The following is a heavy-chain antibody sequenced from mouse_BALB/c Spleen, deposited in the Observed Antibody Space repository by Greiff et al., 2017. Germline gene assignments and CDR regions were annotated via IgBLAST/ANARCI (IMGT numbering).Heavy chain of an antibody. CDR1: GYTFTSYY. CDR2: INPSNGGT. Sequence: VQLQQSGAELVKPGASVKLSCKASGYTFTSYYMYWVKQRPGQGLEWIGEINPSNGGTNFNEKSKGKATLTVDKSSSTAYMQLSSLPSEESAVYYCARWGTTATYAYWGQGTLVTVSA. CDR3: ARWGTTATYAY. D-gene: IGHD1-2*01. J-gene: IGHJ3*01. V-gene: IGHV1S81*02.